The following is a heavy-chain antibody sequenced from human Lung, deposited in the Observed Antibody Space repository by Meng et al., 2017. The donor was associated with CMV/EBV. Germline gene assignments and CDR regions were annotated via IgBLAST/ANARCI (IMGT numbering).Heavy chain of an antibody. J-gene: IGHJ1*01. V-gene: IGHV4-4*02. D-gene: IGHD3-10*01. Sequence: GQVRGVGPAPVKPSETLSLTCAVSGDSITNHNWWAWVRQPPGKGLEWIGEIPHRGSSAYNPSLKSRVSMSIDKSKNQFSLKLTSVTAADTAVYHCLRRSGGSVWGQGTLVTVSS. CDR3: LRRSGGSV. CDR1: GDSITNHNW. CDR2: IPHRGSS.